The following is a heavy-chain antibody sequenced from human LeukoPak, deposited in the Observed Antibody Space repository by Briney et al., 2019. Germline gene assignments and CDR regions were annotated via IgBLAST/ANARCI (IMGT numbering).Heavy chain of an antibody. CDR1: GGSLSGFY. D-gene: IGHD1-26*01. V-gene: IGHV4-59*01. J-gene: IGHJ4*02. Sequence: SETLSLTCTVSGGSLSGFYWSWIRQPPGKGLEWIGYVYYSGNTNYNPSLKSRVTISVDTSKNQFSLKLTSVTAADTAMYYCARGMGMSDYWGQGTLVIVSS. CDR2: VYYSGNT. CDR3: ARGMGMSDY.